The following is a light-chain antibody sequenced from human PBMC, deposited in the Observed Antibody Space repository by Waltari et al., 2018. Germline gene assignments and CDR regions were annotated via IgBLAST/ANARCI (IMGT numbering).Light chain of an antibody. V-gene: IGKV3-20*01. CDR3: QQYGTSLFT. CDR2: GAS. CDR1: QSVNNDY. J-gene: IGKJ3*01. Sequence: DIVLTQSPGTLSLSPGERATLSCRASQSVNNDYLAWYQQKPGQAPRLLIYGASSRATGIPDRFSGSGSGTDFTLTISRLEPEDFAVYYCQQYGTSLFTFGPGTKVDIK.